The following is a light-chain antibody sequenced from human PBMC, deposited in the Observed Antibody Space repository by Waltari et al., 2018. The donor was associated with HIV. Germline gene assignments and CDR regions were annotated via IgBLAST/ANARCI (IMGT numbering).Light chain of an antibody. CDR2: DTT. Sequence: TVSPGGTVTLTCGSSTGPVTSGHHPYWFQQRPGQAPRTLIYDTTNKHSWTPARFSGSLLGGKAALTLSGAQPEDEAEYYCLLSYAGPRPWVFGGGTKVTVL. V-gene: IGLV7-46*01. CDR1: TGPVTSGHH. CDR3: LLSYAGPRPWV. J-gene: IGLJ3*02.